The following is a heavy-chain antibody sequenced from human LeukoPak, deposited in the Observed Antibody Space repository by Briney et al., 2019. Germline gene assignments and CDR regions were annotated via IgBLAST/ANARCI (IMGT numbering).Heavy chain of an antibody. CDR2: IWYDGSNK. CDR3: ARDNDYGGNSGPGNYYYGMDV. D-gene: IGHD4-23*01. Sequence: GGSLRLSCAASGFTFSSYGMHWVRQAPGKGLEWVAVIWYDGSNKYYADSVKGRFTISRDNSKNTLYLQMNSLRAEDTAVYCCARDNDYGGNSGPGNYYYGMDVWGQGTTVTVSS. CDR1: GFTFSSYG. V-gene: IGHV3-33*01. J-gene: IGHJ6*02.